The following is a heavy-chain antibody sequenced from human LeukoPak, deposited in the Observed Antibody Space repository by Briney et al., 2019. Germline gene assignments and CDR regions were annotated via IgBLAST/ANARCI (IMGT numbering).Heavy chain of an antibody. CDR1: GGSISSSSYY. CDR3: ARECTNGVCYLDY. CDR2: IYYSGST. Sequence: SETLSLTCTVSGGSISSSSYYWGWIRQPPRKGLEWIGSIYYSGSTYYNPSLKSRVTISVDTSKNQFSLKLSSVTAADTAVYYCARECTNGVCYLDYWGQGTLVTVSS. V-gene: IGHV4-39*01. J-gene: IGHJ4*02. D-gene: IGHD2-8*01.